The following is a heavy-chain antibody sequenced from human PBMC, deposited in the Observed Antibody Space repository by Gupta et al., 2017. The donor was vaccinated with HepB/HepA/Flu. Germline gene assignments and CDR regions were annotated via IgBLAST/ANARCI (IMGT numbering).Heavy chain of an antibody. Sequence: QVQLVESGGVVQPGRSLRLSCAASGFTFSSYGMPWVRQAPGKGLEWVAVIWYDGSNKYYAESVKGRFTISRDNSKNTLYLQMNSLRAEDTAVYYCARGRDFWSGYYHDAFDIWGQGTMVTVSS. CDR3: ARGRDFWSGYYHDAFDI. D-gene: IGHD3-3*01. V-gene: IGHV3-33*01. CDR2: IWYDGSNK. CDR1: GFTFSSYG. J-gene: IGHJ3*02.